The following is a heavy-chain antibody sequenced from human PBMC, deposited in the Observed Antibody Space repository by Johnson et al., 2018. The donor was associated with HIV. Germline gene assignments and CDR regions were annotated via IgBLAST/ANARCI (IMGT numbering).Heavy chain of an antibody. CDR2: IYSGGSR. D-gene: IGHD3-10*01. J-gene: IGHJ3*02. Sequence: QVQLVESGGGVVQPGRSLRLSCAASGFTFSSYAMHWVRQAPGKGLEWVAVIYSGGSRYYADSVKGRFTISRDNSKSTLYLQMNSLRAEDTAVYYCARHHITYYYTSGSPDAFDIWGQGTMVTVSS. V-gene: IGHV3-30*14. CDR1: GFTFSSYA. CDR3: ARHHITYYYTSGSPDAFDI.